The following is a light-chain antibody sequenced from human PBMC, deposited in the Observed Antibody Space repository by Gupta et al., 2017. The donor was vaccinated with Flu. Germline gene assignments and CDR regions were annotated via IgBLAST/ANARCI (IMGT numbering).Light chain of an antibody. J-gene: IGKJ1*01. CDR1: QSVNSF. V-gene: IGKV3-11*01. CDR2: DAY. CDR3: QQRDNWPPWT. Sequence: ATLSLSPGERATLFCRASQSVNSFLGWYQQKPGQAPRLLIYDAYKRATGVPDRFSGSGSGTDFTLTISSREPEDFAVYYCQQRDNWPPWTFGQGTKVEIK.